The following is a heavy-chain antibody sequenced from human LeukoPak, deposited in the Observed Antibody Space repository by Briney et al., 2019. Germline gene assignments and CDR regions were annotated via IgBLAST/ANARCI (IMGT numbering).Heavy chain of an antibody. CDR1: GYSFTSYA. CDR2: INTNTGNP. Sequence: ASVKVSCKTSGYSFTSYAMNWVRQAPGQGLEWMGWINTNTGNPTYAQAFTGRFVFSLDTSVSTAYLQISSLKAEDTAVYFCARWAYDTGGYSQYYFDYWGQGTLVTVSS. V-gene: IGHV7-4-1*02. D-gene: IGHD3-22*01. CDR3: ARWAYDTGGYSQYYFDY. J-gene: IGHJ4*02.